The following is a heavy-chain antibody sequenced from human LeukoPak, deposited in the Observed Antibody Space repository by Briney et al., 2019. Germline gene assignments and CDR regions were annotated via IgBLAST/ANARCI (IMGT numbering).Heavy chain of an antibody. V-gene: IGHV4-4*02. CDR1: GGSISSSNW. D-gene: IGHD2-15*01. CDR2: IYHGGST. CDR3: ARGLPLQH. Sequence: SETLSLTCAVSGGSISSSNWWSWVRQPPGQGLEWIGSIYHGGSTYYNPSLKSRVTISVDTSKNQFSLKLSSVTAADTAVYYCARGLPLQHWGQGTLVTVSS. J-gene: IGHJ1*01.